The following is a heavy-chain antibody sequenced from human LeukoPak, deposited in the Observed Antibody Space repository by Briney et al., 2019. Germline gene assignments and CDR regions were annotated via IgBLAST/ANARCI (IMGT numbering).Heavy chain of an antibody. V-gene: IGHV3-30*18. Sequence: GGSLRLSCAASGFTFSSYGMHWVRQAPGKGLEWVAVISSDGSDKYHADSVKGRFTISRDNSKNTMYLQMNSLRDEDTAVYYCAKGSATTVVTIDYWGQGTLVTVSS. D-gene: IGHD4-23*01. CDR1: GFTFSSYG. CDR2: ISSDGSDK. CDR3: AKGSATTVVTIDY. J-gene: IGHJ4*02.